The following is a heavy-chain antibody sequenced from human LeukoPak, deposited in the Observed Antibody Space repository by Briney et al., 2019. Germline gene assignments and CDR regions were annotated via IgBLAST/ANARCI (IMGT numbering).Heavy chain of an antibody. CDR3: ARGGGRDILTGNY. CDR2: INHSGST. J-gene: IGHJ4*02. V-gene: IGHV4-34*01. CDR1: GGSFSGYY. D-gene: IGHD3-9*01. Sequence: SETLSLTCAVYGGSFSGYYWSWIRQPPGKGLEWIGEINHSGSTNYNPSLKSRVTISVDTSKNQFSLKLSSVTAADTAVYYCARGGGRDILTGNYWGQGTLVTVSS.